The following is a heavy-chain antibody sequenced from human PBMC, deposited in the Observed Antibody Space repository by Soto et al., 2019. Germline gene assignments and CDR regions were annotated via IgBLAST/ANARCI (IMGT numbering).Heavy chain of an antibody. Sequence: EVQLLESGGGLVQPGGSLRHSCAASGFTFSSYGMTWVRQAPGKGLEWVSFSSATGAGTYYADSVKGRFTISRDTSKNTLYLQMTSLRADDTAVYYCAKDRRAGGNYGFYSDFWGQGALVIVSS. J-gene: IGHJ4*02. CDR1: GFTFSSYG. D-gene: IGHD1-7*01. CDR3: AKDRRAGGNYGFYSDF. V-gene: IGHV3-23*01. CDR2: SSATGAGT.